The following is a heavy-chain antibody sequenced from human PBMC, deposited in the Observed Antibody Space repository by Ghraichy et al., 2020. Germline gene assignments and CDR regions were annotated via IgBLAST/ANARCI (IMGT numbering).Heavy chain of an antibody. D-gene: IGHD6-13*01. CDR3: ARSGSSWYGGNWFDP. V-gene: IGHV1-8*01. J-gene: IGHJ5*02. Sequence: ASVKVSCKASGYTFTSYDINWVRQATGQGLEWMGWMNPNSGNTGYAQKFQGRVTMTRNTSISTAYMELSSLRSEDTAVYYCARSGSSWYGGNWFDPWGQGTLVTVSS. CDR1: GYTFTSYD. CDR2: MNPNSGNT.